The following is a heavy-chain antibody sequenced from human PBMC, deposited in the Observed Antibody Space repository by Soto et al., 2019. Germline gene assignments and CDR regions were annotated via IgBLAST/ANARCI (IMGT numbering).Heavy chain of an antibody. CDR3: ARDPISARPFFDY. Sequence: SETLSLTCTFSGDSITSYYWSWIRQPPGKGLEWIGDIHYSGSTNYNPSLKSRVTISTDTSKNQFSLNLSSVTAADTAVYYCARDPISARPFFDYWGQGTLVTVSS. CDR1: GDSITSYY. J-gene: IGHJ4*02. CDR2: IHYSGST. D-gene: IGHD6-6*01. V-gene: IGHV4-59*01.